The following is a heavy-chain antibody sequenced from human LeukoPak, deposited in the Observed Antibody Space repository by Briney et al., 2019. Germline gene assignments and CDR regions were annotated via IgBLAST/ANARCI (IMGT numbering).Heavy chain of an antibody. V-gene: IGHV4-39*01. Sequence: SETLSLTCTVSGDSISTTEYYWGWIRQPPGKGLEWIGTIYNSGNTYYSPSLKSRVSISADTSKNQISLNLSSVTAADTAVYYCARQRMTARPKFYYDRSGHHFDYWGQGTLVTVSS. CDR3: ARQRMTARPKFYYDRSGHHFDY. J-gene: IGHJ4*02. D-gene: IGHD3-22*01. CDR1: GDSISTTEYY. CDR2: IYNSGNT.